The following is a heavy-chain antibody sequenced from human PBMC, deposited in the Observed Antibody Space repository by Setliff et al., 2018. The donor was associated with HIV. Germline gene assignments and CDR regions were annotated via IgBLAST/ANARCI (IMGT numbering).Heavy chain of an antibody. J-gene: IGHJ6*03. D-gene: IGHD3-9*01. CDR1: GYPISSGYY. CDR2: IYHSGTT. CDR3: ARGHDNKYYYFYYMDV. Sequence: SETLSLTCTVSGYPISSGYYWGWIRQPPGKGLEWIGSIYHSGTTYYNPSLKSRVTISVDTSKNQFSLKLSSATAADTAVYYCARGHDNKYYYFYYMDVWGKGTTVTVSS. V-gene: IGHV4-38-2*02.